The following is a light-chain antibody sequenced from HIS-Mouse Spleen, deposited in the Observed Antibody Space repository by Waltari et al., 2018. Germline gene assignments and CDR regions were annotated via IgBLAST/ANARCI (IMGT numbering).Light chain of an antibody. V-gene: IGLV2-8*01. CDR2: EVS. J-gene: IGLJ2*01. CDR1: SSDVGGYNY. CDR3: SSYAGSNNLV. Sequence: QSALTQPPSASGSPGQSVTISCTGTSSDVGGYNYVSWYHQPPGKAPKLMIYEVSKRPSGVPARFSGSKSGNTASLTVSGLQAEDEADYYCSSYAGSNNLVFGGGTKLTVL.